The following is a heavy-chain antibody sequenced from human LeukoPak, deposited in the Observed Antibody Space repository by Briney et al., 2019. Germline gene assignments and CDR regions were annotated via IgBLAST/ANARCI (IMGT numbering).Heavy chain of an antibody. CDR2: ISAYNGNT. V-gene: IGHV1-18*01. CDR3: ARAPTVTTRGFAFDI. Sequence: ASVKVSCKASGYTFTSYGISWVRQAPGQGLEWMGWISAYNGNTNYAQKLQGRVTMTTDTSTSTAYMELGSLRSDDTAVYYCARAPTVTTRGFAFDIWGQGTMVTVSS. D-gene: IGHD4-17*01. CDR1: GYTFTSYG. J-gene: IGHJ3*02.